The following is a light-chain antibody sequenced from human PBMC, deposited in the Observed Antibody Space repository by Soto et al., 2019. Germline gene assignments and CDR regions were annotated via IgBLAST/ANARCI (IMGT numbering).Light chain of an antibody. CDR1: QSVSRY. CDR3: QHRSDWPST. V-gene: IGKV3-11*01. Sequence: EIVLTQSPATLSLSPGERATLSCRARQSVSRYLAWYQQKPGQAPRLLIYDASNRATGIPARFSGSGSGTDFTLTISILEPEDFAVYYCQHRSDWPSTFGGGTKVPIK. J-gene: IGKJ4*01. CDR2: DAS.